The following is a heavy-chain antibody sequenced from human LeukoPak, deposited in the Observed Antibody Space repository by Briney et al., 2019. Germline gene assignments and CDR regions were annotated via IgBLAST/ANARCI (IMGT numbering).Heavy chain of an antibody. Sequence: PGGSLRLSCAASGFTVSNDYMAWVRQAPGKGLEWVSVIYSGGGRYYADSVKGRFTISRDNSKNTVYLQMNSLRAEDTAVYYCARDLGYSSTQGGWGQGTLVTVSS. J-gene: IGHJ4*02. D-gene: IGHD6-13*01. CDR3: ARDLGYSSTQGG. CDR2: IYSGGGR. V-gene: IGHV3-66*01. CDR1: GFTVSNDY.